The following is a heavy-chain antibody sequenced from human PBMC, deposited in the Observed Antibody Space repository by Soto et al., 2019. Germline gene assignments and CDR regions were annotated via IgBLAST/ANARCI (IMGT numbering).Heavy chain of an antibody. CDR3: ARVAGGNAPTVVDAFDI. CDR1: GGFVTSGSYY. CDR2: MSHSGGT. Sequence: QVQLQQWGAGLLKPSETLSLTCAVYGGFVTSGSYYWSWIRQPPGAGMEWIGEMSHSGGTHCNPSLNGRVTVSGDTSKKKFNLKMRAVTAAATALYYCARVAGGNAPTVVDAFDIWGPGTMVTVSS. D-gene: IGHD3-16*01. V-gene: IGHV4-34*01. J-gene: IGHJ3*02.